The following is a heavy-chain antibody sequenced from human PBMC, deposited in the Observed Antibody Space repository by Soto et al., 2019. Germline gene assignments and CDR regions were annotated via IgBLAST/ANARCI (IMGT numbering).Heavy chain of an antibody. Sequence: GGSLRLSCAASGFTFSSCAMSWVRQPPGKGLECVSRISSSGDPTFYADSVKGRFTIARDNSKNTLYLQTNSLRAEDTAVYYCAKHRAGSQNDAFDIWGQGTMVTVS. D-gene: IGHD3-10*01. J-gene: IGHJ3*02. CDR3: AKHRAGSQNDAFDI. CDR2: ISSSGDPT. CDR1: GFTFSSCA. V-gene: IGHV3-23*01.